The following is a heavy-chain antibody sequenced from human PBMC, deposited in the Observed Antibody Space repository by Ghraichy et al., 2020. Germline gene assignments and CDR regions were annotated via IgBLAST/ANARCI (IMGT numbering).Heavy chain of an antibody. Sequence: ETLSLTCTVSGGSFSSYCWSWIRQSPGKGLEWIGYICDRGSTNYNPSLKSRVTISEDTSKDQFSLNLNSLTAADTAVYFCAGDKIDRAGSNGMDVWGQGTKVSVSS. D-gene: IGHD3-22*01. V-gene: IGHV4-59*01. J-gene: IGHJ6*02. CDR2: ICDRGST. CDR3: AGDKIDRAGSNGMDV. CDR1: GGSFSSYC.